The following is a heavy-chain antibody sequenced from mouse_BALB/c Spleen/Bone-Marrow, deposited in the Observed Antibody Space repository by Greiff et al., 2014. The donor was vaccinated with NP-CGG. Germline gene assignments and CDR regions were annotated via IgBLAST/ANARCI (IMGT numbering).Heavy chain of an antibody. CDR2: INPSSGYT. J-gene: IGHJ1*01. Sequence: VQLQQSGAELARPGASVKMSCKASGYTFTSYTMPWVKPRPGQGLEWIGYINPSSGYTNYNQKFEDKATLTADKSSSTAYMQLSSLTSEDSAVYYCARSLRWYFDVWGAGTTVTVS. V-gene: IGHV1-4*01. CDR3: ARSLRWYFDV. D-gene: IGHD1-1*01. CDR1: GYTFTSYT.